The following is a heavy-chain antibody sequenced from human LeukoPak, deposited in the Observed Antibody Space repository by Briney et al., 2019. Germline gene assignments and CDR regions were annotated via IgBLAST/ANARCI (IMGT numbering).Heavy chain of an antibody. CDR2: INPNSGGT. J-gene: IGHJ4*02. CDR3: ARDLNGSGWYDD. V-gene: IGHV1-2*04. Sequence: ASVKVSCKASGYTFTRYYMHWVRQAPGQGLEWMEWINPNSGGTNYAQKFQGWVTMTRDTSISTAYMELSRLRSDDTAVYYCARDLNGSGWYDDWGQGTLVTVSS. D-gene: IGHD6-19*01. CDR1: GYTFTRYY.